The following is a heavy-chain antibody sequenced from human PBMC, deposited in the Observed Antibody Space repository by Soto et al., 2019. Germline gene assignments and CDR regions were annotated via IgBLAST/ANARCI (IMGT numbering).Heavy chain of an antibody. CDR2: ISWNSGSI. CDR1: GFTFDDYA. V-gene: IGHV3-9*01. Sequence: EVQLVESGGGLVQPGRSLRLSCAASGFTFDDYAMHWVRQAPGKGLEWVSGISWNSGSIGYADSVKGRFTISRDNAKNSLYLQMNSLRAEDTALYYCAKSPYSDVDYMDVWGKGTTVTVSS. D-gene: IGHD2-15*01. J-gene: IGHJ6*03. CDR3: AKSPYSDVDYMDV.